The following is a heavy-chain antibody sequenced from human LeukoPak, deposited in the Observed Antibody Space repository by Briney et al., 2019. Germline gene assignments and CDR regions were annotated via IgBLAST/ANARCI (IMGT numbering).Heavy chain of an antibody. CDR1: GFTFSSYG. Sequence: PGGSLRLSCAASGFTFSSYGMHWVRQAPGKGLEWVAVISYDGSNKYYADSVKGRFTISRDNSKNTLYLQMNSLRAEDTAVYYCAKDPSAARVVTAPGNYFDYWGQGTLVTVSS. CDR3: AKDPSAARVVTAPGNYFDY. D-gene: IGHD2-21*02. J-gene: IGHJ4*02. V-gene: IGHV3-30*18. CDR2: ISYDGSNK.